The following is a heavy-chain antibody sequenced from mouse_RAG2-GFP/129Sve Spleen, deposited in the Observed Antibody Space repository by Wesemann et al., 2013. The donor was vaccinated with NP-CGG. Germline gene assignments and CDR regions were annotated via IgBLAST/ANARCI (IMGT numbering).Heavy chain of an antibody. V-gene: IGHV3-2*02. D-gene: IGHD2-3*01. CDR1: GYSITSDYA. CDR3: ARDDGYYDYAMDY. CDR2: ISYSGST. J-gene: IGHJ4*01. Sequence: DVQLQESGPGLVKPSQSLSLTCTVTGYSITSDYAWNWIRQFPGNKLEWMGYISYSGSTSYNPSLKSRISITRDTSKNQFFLQLNSVTTEDTATYYCARDDGYYDYAMDYWGQGTSVTVSS.